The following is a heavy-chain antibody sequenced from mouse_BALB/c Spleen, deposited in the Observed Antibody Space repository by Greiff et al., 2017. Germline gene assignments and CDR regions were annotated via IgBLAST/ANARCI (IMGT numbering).Heavy chain of an antibody. Sequence: EVQLVESGGGLVQPGGSRKLSCAASGFTFSDYGMAWVRQAPGKGPEWVAFISNLAYSIYYADTVTGRFTISRENAKNTLYLEMSSLRSEDTAMYYCARVPTTGYFDVWGAGTTVTVSS. CDR2: ISNLAYSI. V-gene: IGHV5-15*02. CDR1: GFTFSDYG. J-gene: IGHJ1*01. D-gene: IGHD1-1*01. CDR3: ARVPTTGYFDV.